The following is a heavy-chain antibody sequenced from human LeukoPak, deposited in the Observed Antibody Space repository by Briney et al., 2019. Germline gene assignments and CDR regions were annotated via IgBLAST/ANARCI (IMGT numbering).Heavy chain of an antibody. D-gene: IGHD3-22*01. CDR2: ISSSSSYI. CDR1: GFTFSSYS. J-gene: IGHJ4*02. CDR3: ARERDTDYYDSTRAFDY. Sequence: PGGSLRLSCAASGFTFSSYSTNWVRQAPGKGLEWVSSISSSSSYIYYADSVKGRFTISRDNAKNSLYLQMNSLRAEDTAVYYCARERDTDYYDSTRAFDYWGQGTLVTVSS. V-gene: IGHV3-21*01.